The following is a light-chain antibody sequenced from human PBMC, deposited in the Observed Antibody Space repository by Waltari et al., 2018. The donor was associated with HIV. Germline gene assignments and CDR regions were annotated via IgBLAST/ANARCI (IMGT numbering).Light chain of an antibody. CDR1: SPKLGNNP. CDR3: ASWEDSLHGPV. V-gene: IGLV1-44*01. J-gene: IGLJ2*01. CDR2: SNN. Sequence: QSVLPPPPSASGTPVQRVTLSCSASSPKLGNNPPDWYQQFPGTAPKLLIYSNNQRPSGVSDRISGSKSGTSASLAIGWLQSDDEADYYCASWEDSLHGPVFGGGTKLTVL.